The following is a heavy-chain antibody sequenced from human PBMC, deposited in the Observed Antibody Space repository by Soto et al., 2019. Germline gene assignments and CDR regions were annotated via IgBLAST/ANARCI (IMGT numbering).Heavy chain of an antibody. J-gene: IGHJ4*02. V-gene: IGHV1-46*01. CDR3: ARGDNDY. CDR1: GYAFTNYY. Sequence: QVQLVQSGAEVKKPGPSVKVSCKASGYAFTNYYVQWVRQAPGQGLEWMGVIHPDGGHTTYSQKFQDRVTMTRDTFTSTIHMELSSLRSEDTAVYYCARGDNDYWGQGTLVTVSS. CDR2: IHPDGGHT.